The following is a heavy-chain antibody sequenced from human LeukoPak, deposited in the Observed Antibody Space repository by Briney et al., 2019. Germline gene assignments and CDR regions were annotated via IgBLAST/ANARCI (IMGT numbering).Heavy chain of an antibody. Sequence: KPGGSLRLSCAASGFTFSDYYMSWIRQAPGKGLEWVSYISSSGSTIYYADSVKGRFTISRDNAKNSLYLQMNSLRAEDTAVYYCARDRVSGSYYVDYWGQGTLVTVSS. CDR2: ISSSGSTI. CDR3: ARDRVSGSYYVDY. CDR1: GFTFSDYY. V-gene: IGHV3-11*01. J-gene: IGHJ4*02. D-gene: IGHD1-26*01.